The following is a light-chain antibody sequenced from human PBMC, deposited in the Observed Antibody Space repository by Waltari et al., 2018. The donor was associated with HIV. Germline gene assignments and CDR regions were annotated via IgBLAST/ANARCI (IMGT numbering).Light chain of an antibody. Sequence: QSVLSQPPSMSGAPGQRVTRPCSGNPSNIGANYFYWFQHGPDAAPKLFIFSNDRRPSGVPGRVSGSKAGTSAYLAISGLRPEDEADYYCATWDDNLNTYVFGPGTRLSVL. J-gene: IGLJ1*01. CDR3: ATWDDNLNTYV. V-gene: IGLV1-47*01. CDR1: PSNIGANY. CDR2: SND.